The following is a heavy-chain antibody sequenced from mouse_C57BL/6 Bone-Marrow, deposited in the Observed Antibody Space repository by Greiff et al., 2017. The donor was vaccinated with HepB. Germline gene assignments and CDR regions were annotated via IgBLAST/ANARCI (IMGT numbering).Heavy chain of an antibody. V-gene: IGHV14-4*01. D-gene: IGHD1-1*01. CDR3: TTRTPMTTVGAKDYFDY. CDR1: GFNITDDY. J-gene: IGHJ2*01. Sequence: VQLQQSGAELVRPGASVKLSCTASGFNITDDYMHWVKQRPEQGLEWIGWIDTENGDTEYASKFQGKATITADTSSNTAYLPLSNLSSEDTAVYYCTTRTPMTTVGAKDYFDYWGQGTTLTVSS. CDR2: IDTENGDT.